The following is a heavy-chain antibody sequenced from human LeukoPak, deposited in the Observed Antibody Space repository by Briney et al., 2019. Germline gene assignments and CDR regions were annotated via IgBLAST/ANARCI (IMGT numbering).Heavy chain of an antibody. CDR3: AKSRDAYNVLDS. J-gene: IGHJ4*02. Sequence: GGSLRLSCAASGFTFSSYRMNWVRQAPGQGLEWISYVTAGSSAKDYADSVKGRFVISRDDGQNSLYLQMNSLRVEDTAVYYCAKSRDAYNVLDSWGQGTLVTVPS. CDR1: GFTFSSYR. V-gene: IGHV3-48*01. D-gene: IGHD5-24*01. CDR2: VTAGSSAK.